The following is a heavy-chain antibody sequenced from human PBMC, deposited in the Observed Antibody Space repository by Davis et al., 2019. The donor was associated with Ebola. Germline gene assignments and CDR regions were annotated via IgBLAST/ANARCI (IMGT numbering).Heavy chain of an antibody. CDR3: TRGGAGVVAAPDNWFDP. Sequence: HTGGSLRLSCAASGFTFSDYWMHWVRQAPGKGLVWVSRINSDGSSTNYAESVKGRFTISRDNAKNTLSLQMNSLRAEDTAMYYCTRGGAGVVAAPDNWFDPWGQGTLVTVSS. CDR1: GFTFSDYW. D-gene: IGHD2-15*01. CDR2: INSDGSST. V-gene: IGHV3-74*01. J-gene: IGHJ5*02.